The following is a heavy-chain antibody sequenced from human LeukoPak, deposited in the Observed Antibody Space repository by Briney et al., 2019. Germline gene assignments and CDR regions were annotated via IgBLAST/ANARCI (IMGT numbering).Heavy chain of an antibody. CDR2: IYTSGST. CDR1: GGSTSSYY. J-gene: IGHJ5*02. Sequence: KTSETLSLTCTVSGGSTSSYYWSWIRQPAGKGLEWIGRIYTSGSTNYNPSLKSRVTMSVDTSKNQFSLKLSSVTAADTAVYYCARVEGGRAKGWWFDPWGQGTLVTVSS. V-gene: IGHV4-4*07. CDR3: ARVEGGRAKGWWFDP. D-gene: IGHD2-15*01.